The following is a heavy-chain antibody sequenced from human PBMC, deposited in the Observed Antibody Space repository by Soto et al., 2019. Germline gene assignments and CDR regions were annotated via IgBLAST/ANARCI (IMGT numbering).Heavy chain of an antibody. CDR3: ARGDSSGWYY. D-gene: IGHD6-19*01. Sequence: EVQLVESGGGLVKPGGSLRLSCAASGFTFSSYSLNWVRQAPGKGLEWVSSISSSSSYIYYADSVKGRFTISRDNAKNSLYLQMNSLRAEDTAVYYCARGDSSGWYYWGQGTLVTVSS. V-gene: IGHV3-21*01. J-gene: IGHJ4*02. CDR2: ISSSSSYI. CDR1: GFTFSSYS.